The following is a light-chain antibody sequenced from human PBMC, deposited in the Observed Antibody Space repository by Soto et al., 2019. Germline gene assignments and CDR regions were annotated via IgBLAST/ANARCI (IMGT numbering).Light chain of an antibody. J-gene: IGLJ2*01. Sequence: QCVLTQPASVSGSPGQSITISCTVTSNNIDSHNFVSWYQQHPGKVPKLMIYEDTERPSGVSDRFSGSKSGRTASLTISGLQAEDEADYYCCSYAGQTVFFAGGTKVTVL. V-gene: IGLV2-23*01. CDR3: CSYAGQTVF. CDR2: EDT. CDR1: SNNIDSHNF.